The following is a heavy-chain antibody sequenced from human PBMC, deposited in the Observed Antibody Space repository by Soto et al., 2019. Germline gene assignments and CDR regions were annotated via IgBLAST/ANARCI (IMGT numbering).Heavy chain of an antibody. CDR2: FDPEDGET. CDR1: GYTLTELS. CDR3: ANSHSGALTQAFDY. V-gene: IGHV1-24*01. Sequence: XSVKVTCKVSGYTLTELSMHWVRQAPGKGLEWMGGFDPEDGETIYAQKFQGRVTMTEDTSTDTAYMELSSLRSEDTAVYYCANSHSGALTQAFDYWGQGTLVTVSS. D-gene: IGHD2-21*01. J-gene: IGHJ4*02.